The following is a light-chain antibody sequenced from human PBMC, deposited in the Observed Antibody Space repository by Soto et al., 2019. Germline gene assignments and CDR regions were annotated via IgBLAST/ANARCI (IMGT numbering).Light chain of an antibody. Sequence: QSALTQPASVSGSPGQSITISCTGTSSDVGGYNYVSWYQQHPGKAPKLMIYEVSNRPSGVSNRFSGSKSGNTASLTISGLQAEDEAEYYCSSYTSSSTLVYVFGTGTKLTVL. J-gene: IGLJ1*01. V-gene: IGLV2-14*01. CDR3: SSYTSSSTLVYV. CDR1: SSDVGGYNY. CDR2: EVS.